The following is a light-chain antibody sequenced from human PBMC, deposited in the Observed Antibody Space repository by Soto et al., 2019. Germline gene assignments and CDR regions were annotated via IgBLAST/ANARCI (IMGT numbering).Light chain of an antibody. V-gene: IGKV3-20*01. Sequence: EIVLTQSPGTLSLSPGERATLSCRASQSVSNNYLAWYQQKPGQAPRLLIYGASNRATGIPDRFSGSGSGTDFTLTISRLEPEDFAVYYCKQYGSSGKFGQGNKGDIK. CDR3: KQYGSSGK. J-gene: IGKJ1*01. CDR1: QSVSNNY. CDR2: GAS.